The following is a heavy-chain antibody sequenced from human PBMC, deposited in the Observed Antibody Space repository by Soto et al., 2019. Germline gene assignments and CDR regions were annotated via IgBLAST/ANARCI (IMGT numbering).Heavy chain of an antibody. J-gene: IGHJ1*01. Sequence: LSLTCTVSGGSVSGAIYYWSWIRQPPGKGLEWIGNINHSVATNYNPSLDTRATISVDTSKKQFSLKLTSVTSAYTAVYYCAIGLDLYGSGSTGLNGXWGQGTWVTVSX. CDR2: INHSVAT. D-gene: IGHD3-10*01. V-gene: IGHV4-61*01. CDR3: AIGLDLYGSGSTGLNGX. CDR1: GGSVSGAIYY.